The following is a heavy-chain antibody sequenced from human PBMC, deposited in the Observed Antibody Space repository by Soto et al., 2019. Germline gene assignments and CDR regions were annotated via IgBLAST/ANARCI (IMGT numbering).Heavy chain of an antibody. CDR1: GGSISSYY. V-gene: IGHV4-59*08. D-gene: IGHD2-15*01. CDR3: ATSYCSGGSCYIDY. CDR2: IYYSGST. Sequence: QVQLQESGPGLVKPSETLSLTCTVSGGSISSYYWSWIRQPPGKGLEWIGYIYYSGSTIYNPSLKSRVTISVDTSKNQFSLKLSSVTAADTAVYYCATSYCSGGSCYIDYWGQGTLVTVSS. J-gene: IGHJ4*02.